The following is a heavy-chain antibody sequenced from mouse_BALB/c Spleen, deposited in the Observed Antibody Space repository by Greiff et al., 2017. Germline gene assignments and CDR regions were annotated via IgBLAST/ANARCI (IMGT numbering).Heavy chain of an antibody. CDR1: GFSLTSYG. J-gene: IGHJ3*01. V-gene: IGHV2-9*02. CDR3: ARDYYGYDVWFAY. CDR2: IWAGGST. Sequence: VMLVESGPGLVAPSQSLSITCTVSGFSLTSYGVHWVRQPPGKGLEWLGVIWAGGSTNYNSALMSRLSISKDNSKSQVFLKMNSLQTDDTAMYYCARDYYGYDVWFAYWGQGTLVTVSA. D-gene: IGHD2-2*01.